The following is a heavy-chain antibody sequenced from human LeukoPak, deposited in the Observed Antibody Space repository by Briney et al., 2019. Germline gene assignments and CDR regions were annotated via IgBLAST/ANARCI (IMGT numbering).Heavy chain of an antibody. D-gene: IGHD3-9*01. J-gene: IGHJ4*02. Sequence: GGSLRLSCAAAGFTFSSYGMHWVRQAPGKGLEWVSYISSSSSTIYYADSVKGRFTISRDNAKNSLYLQMNSLRDEDTAVYYCARVLGYDILAFDYWGQGTLVTVSS. CDR3: ARVLGYDILAFDY. CDR2: ISSSSSTI. CDR1: GFTFSSYG. V-gene: IGHV3-48*02.